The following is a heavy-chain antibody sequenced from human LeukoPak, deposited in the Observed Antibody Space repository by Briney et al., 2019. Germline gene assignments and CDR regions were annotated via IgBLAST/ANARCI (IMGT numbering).Heavy chain of an antibody. CDR2: INHSGST. CDR3: ARHDYGRPLDY. Sequence: KPSETLSLPCTLSGYSISSGYYLGRIRQPPGKGLAWIGEINHSGSTNYNPSLKIRLTISVDTYKHQFSLKLSSVTAADTAVYYCARHDYGRPLDYWGQGTLVTVSS. D-gene: IGHD4-17*01. CDR1: GYSISSGYY. V-gene: IGHV4-38-2*02. J-gene: IGHJ4*02.